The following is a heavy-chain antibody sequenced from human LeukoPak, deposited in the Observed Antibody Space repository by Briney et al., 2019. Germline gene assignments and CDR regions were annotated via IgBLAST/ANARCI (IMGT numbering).Heavy chain of an antibody. CDR1: GGTFSSYA. CDR3: ARDPKSIVVVPAAIFECYYYGMDV. CDR2: IIPIFGTA. J-gene: IGHJ6*02. V-gene: IGHV1-69*13. D-gene: IGHD2-2*01. Sequence: ASVKVSCKASGGTFSSYAISWVRQAPGQGLEWMGGIIPIFGTANYAQKFQGRVTITADESTSTAYMELSSLRSEDTAVYYCARDPKSIVVVPAAIFECYYYGMDVWGQGTTVTVSS.